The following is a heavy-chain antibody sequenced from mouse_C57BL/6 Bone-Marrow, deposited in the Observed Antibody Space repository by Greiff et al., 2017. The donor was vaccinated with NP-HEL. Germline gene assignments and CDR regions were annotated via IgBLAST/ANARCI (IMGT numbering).Heavy chain of an antibody. Sequence: EVQRVESGGGLVKPGGSLKLSCAASGFTFSSYAMSWVRQTPEKRLEWVATISDGGSYTYYPDNVKGRVTISRDNAKNNLYLQMSHLKSEDTAMYYCARDGRLRRAMDYWGQGTSVTVSS. CDR1: GFTFSSYA. CDR3: ARDGRLRRAMDY. CDR2: ISDGGSYT. J-gene: IGHJ4*01. V-gene: IGHV5-4*01. D-gene: IGHD2-4*01.